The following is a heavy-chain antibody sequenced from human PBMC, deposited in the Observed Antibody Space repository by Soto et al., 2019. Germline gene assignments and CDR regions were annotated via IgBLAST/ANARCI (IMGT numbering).Heavy chain of an antibody. CDR2: IKSKTDGGTT. J-gene: IGHJ4*02. CDR1: GFTFSNAW. V-gene: IGHV3-15*01. CDR3: TTGHCSGGSCYFDY. D-gene: IGHD2-15*01. Sequence: GGSLRLSCAASGFTFSNAWMSWVRQAPGKGLEWVGRIKSKTDGGTTDYAAPVKGRFTISRDDSKNTLYLQMNSLKTEDTAVYYCTTGHCSGGSCYFDYWGQGTLVTVSS.